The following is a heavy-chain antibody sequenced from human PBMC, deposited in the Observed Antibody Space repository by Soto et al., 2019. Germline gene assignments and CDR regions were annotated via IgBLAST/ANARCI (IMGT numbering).Heavy chain of an antibody. J-gene: IGHJ4*02. CDR3: ARARIEMATIWFDY. D-gene: IGHD5-12*01. V-gene: IGHV4-61*08. CDR2: IYYSGST. Sequence: LLMLCVRWSVVWGSIGGLGGCWILIRPPPGKGLEWIGYIYYSGSTNYNPSLKSRVTISVDTSKNQFSLKLSSVTAADTAVYYCARARIEMATIWFDYWGQGTLVTVSS. CDR1: WGSIGGLGGC.